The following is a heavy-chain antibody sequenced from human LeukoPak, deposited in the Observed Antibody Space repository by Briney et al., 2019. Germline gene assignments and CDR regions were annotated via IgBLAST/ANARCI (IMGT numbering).Heavy chain of an antibody. D-gene: IGHD3-10*01. Sequence: GAPVKVSCKASGYTFPDAYVHWVRQAPGQGLEWMGWISAYNGDTNYAQNLQGRVTLTTDTSTSTVYMELRSLRSDDTAVYYCARDFHGSGTYYNRGVDYWGQGTLVTVSS. CDR2: ISAYNGDT. CDR3: ARDFHGSGTYYNRGVDY. J-gene: IGHJ4*02. CDR1: GYTFPDAY. V-gene: IGHV1-18*04.